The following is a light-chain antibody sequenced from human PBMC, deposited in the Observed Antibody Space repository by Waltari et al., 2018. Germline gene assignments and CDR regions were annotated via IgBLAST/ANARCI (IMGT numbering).Light chain of an antibody. Sequence: DIQMTQSPSSLSASVGDRVTITCRESQSIRTFLNWYQQTPGQAPKFLIYAESNLQSGVPSRFSGSGSGTDFTLTISSLQPEDFATYFCQQSYSAPWTFGHGTKVEIE. J-gene: IGKJ1*01. CDR1: QSIRTF. CDR2: AES. CDR3: QQSYSAPWT. V-gene: IGKV1-39*01.